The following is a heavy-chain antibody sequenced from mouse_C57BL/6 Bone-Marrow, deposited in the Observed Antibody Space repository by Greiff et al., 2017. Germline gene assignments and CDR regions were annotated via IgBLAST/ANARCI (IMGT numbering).Heavy chain of an antibody. J-gene: IGHJ1*03. CDR1: GYSFTSYY. D-gene: IGHD1-1*01. V-gene: IGHV1-66*01. Sequence: VQLQQSGPELVKPGASVKISCKASGYSFTSYYIPWVKQRPGQGLEWIGWIYPGSGNTKYNEKFKGKATLTGDTSSSTAYMQLSSLTSEDSAVYYCARGYDYGYSYWYFDVWGTGTTVTVSS. CDR3: ARGYDYGYSYWYFDV. CDR2: IYPGSGNT.